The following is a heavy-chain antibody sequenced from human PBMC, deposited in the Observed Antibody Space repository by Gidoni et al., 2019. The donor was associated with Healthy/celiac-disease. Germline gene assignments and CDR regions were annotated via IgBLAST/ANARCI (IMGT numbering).Heavy chain of an antibody. J-gene: IGHJ6*02. CDR2: ISAYNGNT. Sequence: QLVQSGAEVKKPGASVKVSCKASGYTFTSYGISWVRQAPGQGLEWMGWISAYNGNTNYAQKLQGRVTMTTDTSTSTAYMVLRSLRSYDATVYYCARYCSSTSCSHYYYYGMDVWGQGTTVTVSS. D-gene: IGHD2-2*01. CDR1: GYTFTSYG. CDR3: ARYCSSTSCSHYYYYGMDV. V-gene: IGHV1-18*01.